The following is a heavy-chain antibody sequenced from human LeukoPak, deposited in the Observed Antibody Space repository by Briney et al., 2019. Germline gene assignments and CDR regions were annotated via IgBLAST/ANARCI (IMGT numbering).Heavy chain of an antibody. Sequence: GGSLRLPCAASGFTFSSYSMNWVRQAPGKGLEWVSSISSSSSYIYYADSVKGRFTISRDNAKNSLYLQMNSLRAEDTAVYYCARGDCSSTSCYYYYYMDVWGKGTTVTVSS. J-gene: IGHJ6*03. CDR1: GFTFSSYS. V-gene: IGHV3-21*01. CDR2: ISSSSSYI. CDR3: ARGDCSSTSCYYYYYMDV. D-gene: IGHD2-2*01.